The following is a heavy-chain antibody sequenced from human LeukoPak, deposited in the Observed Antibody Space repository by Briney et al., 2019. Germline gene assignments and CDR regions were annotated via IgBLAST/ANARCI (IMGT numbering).Heavy chain of an antibody. J-gene: IGHJ5*02. Sequence: SETLSLACNVSGGSISSYYWSWIRQPPGKGLEWIGYVYYSGSTNYNPSLKSRITMSVDTSKNQFSLKLSSVTAADTAVYYCARVVAAGTDWFDPWGQGTLVTVSS. CDR3: ARVVAAGTDWFDP. D-gene: IGHD6-13*01. CDR1: GGSISSYY. V-gene: IGHV4-59*01. CDR2: VYYSGST.